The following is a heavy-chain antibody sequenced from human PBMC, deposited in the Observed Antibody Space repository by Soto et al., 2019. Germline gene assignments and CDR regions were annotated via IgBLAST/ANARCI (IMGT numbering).Heavy chain of an antibody. CDR2: ISYDGSNK. CDR3: ARDALYYYDSSGYYFGY. CDR1: GFTFSSYA. V-gene: IGHV3-30-3*01. J-gene: IGHJ4*02. Sequence: PGGSLRLSCAASGFTFSSYAMHWVRQAPGKGLEWVAVISYDGSNKYYADSVKGRFTISRDNSKNTLYLQMNSLRAEDTAVYYCARDALYYYDSSGYYFGYWGQGTLVTVSS. D-gene: IGHD3-22*01.